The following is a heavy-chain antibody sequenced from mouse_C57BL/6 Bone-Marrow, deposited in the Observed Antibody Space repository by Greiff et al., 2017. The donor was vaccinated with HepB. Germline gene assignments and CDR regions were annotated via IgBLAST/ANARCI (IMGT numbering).Heavy chain of an antibody. D-gene: IGHD2-2*01. Sequence: EVQWVESGGGLVKPGGSLKLSCAASGFTFSSYAMSWVRQTPEKRLEWVATISDGGSYTYYPDNVKGRFTISRDNAKNNLYLQMSHLKSEDTAMYYCAREWLRYDYFDYWGQGTTLTVSS. CDR1: GFTFSSYA. CDR2: ISDGGSYT. J-gene: IGHJ2*01. CDR3: AREWLRYDYFDY. V-gene: IGHV5-4*01.